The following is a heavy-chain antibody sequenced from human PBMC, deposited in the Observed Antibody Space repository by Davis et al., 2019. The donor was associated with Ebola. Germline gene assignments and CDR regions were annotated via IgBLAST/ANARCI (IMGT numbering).Heavy chain of an antibody. J-gene: IGHJ5*02. V-gene: IGHV4-59*01. CDR2: INYSGST. D-gene: IGHD3-9*01. CDR3: AREKNYDILTDYYNFNWFDP. Sequence: MPSETLSLPCPAPGCPISSYSSSWIRQPPGTGLEWLGSINYSGSTNYNPSLMSRVTTSVDTSKNQFSLKLSSVTAADTAVYYWAREKNYDILTDYYNFNWFDPWGQGTLVTVSS. CDR1: GCPISSYS.